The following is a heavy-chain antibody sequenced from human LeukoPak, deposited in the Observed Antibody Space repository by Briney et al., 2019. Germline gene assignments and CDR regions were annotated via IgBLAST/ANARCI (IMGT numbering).Heavy chain of an antibody. CDR1: GFTFSDAW. Sequence: PGGSQRLSCAASGFTFSDAWMSWVRQAPGKGLEWVGHIKSKKDGGTTDYAAPVKDRFTISRDDSRNTLSMQMNSLKTEDTAVYYCATEYYGSYNFWGQGTLVAVSS. CDR2: IKSKKDGGTT. CDR3: ATEYYGSYNF. D-gene: IGHD1-26*01. J-gene: IGHJ4*02. V-gene: IGHV3-15*01.